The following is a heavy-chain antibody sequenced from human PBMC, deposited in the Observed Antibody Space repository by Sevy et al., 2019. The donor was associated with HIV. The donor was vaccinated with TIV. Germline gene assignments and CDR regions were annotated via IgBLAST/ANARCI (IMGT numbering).Heavy chain of an antibody. Sequence: GGSLRLSCAASGFIFSNYAIHWVRQAPGKGLEWVAVISSDVSDKYYADSVKGRFTISRDNSKNTLYLQLTSLRAEDTAIYYCARAPGFYGSGSYQWFDPWGQGTLVTVSS. D-gene: IGHD3-10*01. CDR1: GFIFSNYA. CDR2: ISSDVSDK. CDR3: ARAPGFYGSGSYQWFDP. V-gene: IGHV3-30*04. J-gene: IGHJ5*02.